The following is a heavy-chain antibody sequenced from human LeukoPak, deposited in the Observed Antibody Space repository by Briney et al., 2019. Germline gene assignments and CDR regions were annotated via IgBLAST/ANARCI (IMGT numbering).Heavy chain of an antibody. Sequence: SQTLSLTCAVSGGSISSGGYSWSWIRQPPGKGLEWIGYIYHSGSTYHNPSLKSRVTISVDRSKNQFSLKLSSVTAADTAVYYCARGGTYYYGSGALDWFDPWGQGTLVTVSS. CDR2: IYHSGST. D-gene: IGHD3-10*01. V-gene: IGHV4-30-2*01. CDR1: GGSISSGGYS. CDR3: ARGGTYYYGSGALDWFDP. J-gene: IGHJ5*02.